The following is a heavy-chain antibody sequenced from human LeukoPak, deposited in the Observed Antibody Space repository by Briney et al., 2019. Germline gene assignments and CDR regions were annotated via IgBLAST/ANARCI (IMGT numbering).Heavy chain of an antibody. CDR2: ISWNSGSI. V-gene: IGHV3-9*01. J-gene: IGHJ4*02. CDR3: ARDQGSSWYTDY. D-gene: IGHD6-13*01. Sequence: GGSQRLSCAASGFTFDDYAMHCVRHAPGKGLEWVSGISWNSGSIGYADSVKGRFTISRDNAKNSLYLQMNSLRAEDTAVYYCARDQGSSWYTDYWGQGTLVTVSS. CDR1: GFTFDDYA.